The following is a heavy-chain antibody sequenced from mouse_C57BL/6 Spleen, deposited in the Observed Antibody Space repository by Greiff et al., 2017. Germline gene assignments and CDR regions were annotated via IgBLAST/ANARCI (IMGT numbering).Heavy chain of an antibody. J-gene: IGHJ1*03. CDR3: TVPSLLRSCYFDV. CDR2: IRLKSDNYAT. Sequence: EVKLVESGGGLVQPGGSMKLSCVASGFTFSNYWMNWVRQSPEKGLEWVAQIRLKSDNYATHYAESVKGRFTISRDDSKSSVYLQMNNLRAEDTGIYYCTVPSLLRSCYFDVWGTGTTVTVSS. V-gene: IGHV6-3*01. D-gene: IGHD1-2*01. CDR1: GFTFSNYW.